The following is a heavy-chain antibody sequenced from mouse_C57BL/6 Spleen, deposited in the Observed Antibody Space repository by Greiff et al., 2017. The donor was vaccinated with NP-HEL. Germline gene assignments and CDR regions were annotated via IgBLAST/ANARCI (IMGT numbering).Heavy chain of an antibody. D-gene: IGHD2-3*01. J-gene: IGHJ2*01. CDR2: IYPGDGDT. CDR3: AREEDYDGPFDY. V-gene: IGHV1-80*01. CDR1: GYAFSSYW. Sequence: VHLVESGAELVKPGASVKISCKASGYAFSSYWMNWVKQRPGKGLEWIGQIYPGDGDTNYNGKFKGKATLTADKSSSTAYMQLSSLTSEDSAVYFCAREEDYDGPFDYWGQGTTLTVSS.